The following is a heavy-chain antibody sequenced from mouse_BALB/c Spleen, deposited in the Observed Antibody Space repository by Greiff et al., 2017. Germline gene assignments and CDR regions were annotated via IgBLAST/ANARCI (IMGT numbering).Heavy chain of an antibody. CDR2: IYPGNVNT. CDR3: ARNYRYDLYYFDY. D-gene: IGHD2-14*01. CDR1: GYTFTSYY. J-gene: IGHJ2*01. Sequence: QVHVKQSGPELVKPGASVRISCKASGYTFTSYYIHWVKQRPGQGLEWIGWIYPGNVNTKYNEKFKGKATLTADKSSSTAYMQLSSLTSEDSAVYVCARNYRYDLYYFDYWGQGTTLTVSS. V-gene: IGHV1S56*01.